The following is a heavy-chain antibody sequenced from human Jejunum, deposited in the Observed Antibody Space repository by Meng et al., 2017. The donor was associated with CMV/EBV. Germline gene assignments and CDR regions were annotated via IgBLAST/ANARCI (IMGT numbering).Heavy chain of an antibody. V-gene: IGHV3-74*01. CDR3: TREETILSRGVVNYYGMDV. Sequence: WMDWGAEAPGKGVVWVSRMNCDGSFIRCAESVKGRFTISRDNAENTVSLQINRLRAEDTAVYYCTREETILSRGVVNYYGMDVWGQGTTVTVSS. CDR1: W. CDR2: MNCDGSFI. J-gene: IGHJ6*02. D-gene: IGHD3-10*01.